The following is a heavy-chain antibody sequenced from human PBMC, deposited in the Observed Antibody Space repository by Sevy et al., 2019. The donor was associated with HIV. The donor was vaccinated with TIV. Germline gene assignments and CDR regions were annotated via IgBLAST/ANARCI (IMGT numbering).Heavy chain of an antibody. CDR2: ISASGDHT. J-gene: IGHJ4*02. V-gene: IGHV3-23*01. CDR3: AIEGTHRRRDY. Sequence: GGSLGLSCAASGFTFSSQAMSWVRQSPGKGQKWVSIISASGDHTYYADSVKGRFTISRDNSKNTLYLQMNGLRAEDTAVYYCAIEGTHRRRDYGGRGTLVTVSS. CDR1: GFTFSSQA.